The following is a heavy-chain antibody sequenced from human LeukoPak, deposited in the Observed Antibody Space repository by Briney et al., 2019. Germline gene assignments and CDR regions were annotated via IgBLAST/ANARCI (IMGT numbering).Heavy chain of an antibody. Sequence: GGSLRLSCAASGFTFSSYSMNWVRQAPGKGLEWVSSISSSSSYIYYADSVKGRFTISRDNAKNSLYLQMNSLRVEDTAIYYCVKVAKYYYGSETYYFFEHWGQGTPVIASS. CDR2: ISSSSSYI. V-gene: IGHV3-21*01. D-gene: IGHD3-10*01. J-gene: IGHJ4*02. CDR1: GFTFSSYS. CDR3: VKVAKYYYGSETYYFFEH.